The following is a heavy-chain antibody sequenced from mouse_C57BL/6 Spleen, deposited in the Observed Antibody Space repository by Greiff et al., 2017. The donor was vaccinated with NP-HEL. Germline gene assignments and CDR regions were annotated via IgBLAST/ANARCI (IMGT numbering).Heavy chain of an antibody. D-gene: IGHD2-1*01. V-gene: IGHV7-3*01. CDR3: ASRNYVGWFAY. CDR1: GFTFTDYY. CDR2: IRNKANGYTT. Sequence: EVQRVESGGGLVQPGGSLSLSCAASGFTFTDYYMSWVRQPPGKALEWLGFIRNKANGYTTEYSASVKGRFTISRDNSQSILYLQMNALRAEDSATYYCASRNYVGWFAYWGQGTLVTVSA. J-gene: IGHJ3*01.